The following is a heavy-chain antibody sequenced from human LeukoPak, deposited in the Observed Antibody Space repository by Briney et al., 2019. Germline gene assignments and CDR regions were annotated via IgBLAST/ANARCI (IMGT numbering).Heavy chain of an antibody. Sequence: KPSETLSLTCTVSGGSISSSSYYGAWIRQPPGKGLEYIGCYSGSSYYNPSLKSRVTISVDTSKKEFSLKLSSVTAADTAVYYCARSSYGAGSKPYWVDYWGQGTLVTVSS. CDR1: GGSISSSSYY. J-gene: IGHJ4*02. D-gene: IGHD3-10*01. CDR2: YSGSS. CDR3: ARSSYGAGSKPYWVDY. V-gene: IGHV4-39*01.